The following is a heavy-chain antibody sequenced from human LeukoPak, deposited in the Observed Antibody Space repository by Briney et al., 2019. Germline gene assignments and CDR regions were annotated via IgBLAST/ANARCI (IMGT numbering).Heavy chain of an antibody. CDR3: ARGGDYGDYFVY. J-gene: IGHJ4*02. CDR1: GWFLSRGGYY. D-gene: IGHD4-17*01. Sequence: SETLSLTCSVFGWFLSRGGYYWNWIRQQPGQGLEWLGYIYHSGSARYNPSFKSRLNMSVDMSRNQFSLNLSSVTAADTAVYYCARGGDYGDYFVYWGQGTLVSVSS. CDR2: IYHSGSA. V-gene: IGHV4-31*03.